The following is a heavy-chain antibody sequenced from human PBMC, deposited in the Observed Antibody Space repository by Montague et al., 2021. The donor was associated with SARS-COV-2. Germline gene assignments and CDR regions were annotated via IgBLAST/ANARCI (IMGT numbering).Heavy chain of an antibody. CDR3: ARHYSATLPAVY. V-gene: IGHV4-59*08. Sequence: SGSTHYNPSLTSRTTMSVDTSKNQFSLKVNSVTAADTAVYYCARHYSATLPAVYWGQGTLVTGSS. CDR2: SGST. J-gene: IGHJ4*02. D-gene: IGHD2-15*01.